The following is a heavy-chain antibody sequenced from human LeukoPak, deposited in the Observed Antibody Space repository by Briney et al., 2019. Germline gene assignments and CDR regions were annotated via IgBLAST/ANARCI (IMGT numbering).Heavy chain of an antibody. CDR2: IWYDGSNK. CDR3: ARDGNSGYDSDYYYGMDV. CDR1: GFTFSSYG. D-gene: IGHD5-12*01. Sequence: GGSLRLSCAASGFTFSSYGMHWVRQAPGKGLEWVAVIWYDGSNKYYADSVKGRFTISRDNSKDTLYLQMNSLRPEDTAVYYCARDGNSGYDSDYYYGMDVWGKGTSVTVSS. J-gene: IGHJ6*04. V-gene: IGHV3-33*01.